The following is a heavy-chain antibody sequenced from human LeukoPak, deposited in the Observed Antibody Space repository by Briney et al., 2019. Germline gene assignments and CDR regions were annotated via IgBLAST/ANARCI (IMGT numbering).Heavy chain of an antibody. D-gene: IGHD6-6*01. CDR3: ARDLGWQLVIDP. V-gene: IGHV4-30-4*08. Sequence: SQTLSLTCTVSGGSISSGDYYWSWIRQPPGKGLEWIGYIYYSGSTYYNPSLKSRVTISVDTSKNQFSLNLSSVTAADAAVYYCARDLGWQLVIDPWGQGTLVTVSS. J-gene: IGHJ5*02. CDR2: IYYSGST. CDR1: GGSISSGDYY.